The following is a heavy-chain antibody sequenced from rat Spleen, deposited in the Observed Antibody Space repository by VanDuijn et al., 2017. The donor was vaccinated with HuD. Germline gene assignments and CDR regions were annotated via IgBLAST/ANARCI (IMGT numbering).Heavy chain of an antibody. V-gene: IGHV5-25*01. CDR1: GFTFSNYY. CDR2: ISAGGDNT. D-gene: IGHD1-9*01. Sequence: EVQLVESGGGLVQPGRSLKLSCAASGFTFSNYYMAWVRQAPTKGLEWVAYISAGGDNTYYRDSVKGRFTISRDNAKSTLYLQLDSLRSEDTATYYCARPTYYGYNYFDCWGQGVMVTVSS. CDR3: ARPTYYGYNYFDC. J-gene: IGHJ2*01.